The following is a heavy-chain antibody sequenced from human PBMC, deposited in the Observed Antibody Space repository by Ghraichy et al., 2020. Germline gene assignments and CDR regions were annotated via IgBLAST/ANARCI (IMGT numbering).Heavy chain of an antibody. CDR2: IYHSGST. CDR3: ARVVVAAAGKTEYFQH. J-gene: IGHJ1*01. V-gene: IGHV4-38-2*01. Sequence: SQTLSLTCAVSGYSISSGYYWGWIRQPPGKGLEWIGSIYHSGSTYYNPSLKSRVTISVDTSKNQFSLKLSSVTAADTAVYYCARVVVAAAGKTEYFQHWGQGTLVTVSS. D-gene: IGHD6-13*01. CDR1: GYSISSGYY.